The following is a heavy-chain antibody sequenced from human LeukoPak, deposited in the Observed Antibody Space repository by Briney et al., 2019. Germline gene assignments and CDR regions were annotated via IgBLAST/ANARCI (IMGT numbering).Heavy chain of an antibody. CDR2: IRDKGYGHAT. V-gene: IGHV3-73*01. CDR1: GFTFSDSA. D-gene: IGHD2-8*01. CDR3: TTPNEGNWFDP. J-gene: IGHJ5*02. Sequence: PTGGSLRLSCAASGFTFSDSAIHWGRQASGKGLEWVGRIRDKGYGHATAYAASVKGRFTLSRDDSKNTAYLQMSSLKTEDTALYYCTTPNEGNWFDPWGQGTLVTVSS.